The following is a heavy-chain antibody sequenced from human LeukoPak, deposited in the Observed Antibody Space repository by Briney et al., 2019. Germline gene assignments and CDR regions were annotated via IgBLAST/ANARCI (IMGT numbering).Heavy chain of an antibody. CDR2: IIPIFGTA. J-gene: IGHJ6*03. CDR1: GGTFSSYA. CDR3: ARVVGLTGYSSSWYSGYYYYMDV. V-gene: IGHV1-69*06. Sequence: SVKVSCKASGGTFSSYAISWVRQAPGQGLEWMGGIIPIFGTANYAQKFQGRVTITADKSTSAAYMELSSLRSEDTAVYYCARVVGLTGYSSSWYSGYYYYMDVWGKGTTVTVSS. D-gene: IGHD6-13*01.